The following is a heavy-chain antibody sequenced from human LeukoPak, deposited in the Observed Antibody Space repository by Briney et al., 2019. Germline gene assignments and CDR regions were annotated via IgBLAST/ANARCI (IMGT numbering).Heavy chain of an antibody. J-gene: IGHJ4*02. V-gene: IGHV4-34*01. CDR3: ARDTAMDSRVMV. CDR2: INHSGST. Sequence: SETLSLTCAVYGGSSSGYYWSWIRQPPGKGLQWIGEINHSGSTNYNPSLKSRVTISVDTSKNQFSLKLSSVTAADTAVYYCARDTAMDSRVMVWGQGTLVTVSS. D-gene: IGHD5-18*01. CDR1: GGSSSGYY.